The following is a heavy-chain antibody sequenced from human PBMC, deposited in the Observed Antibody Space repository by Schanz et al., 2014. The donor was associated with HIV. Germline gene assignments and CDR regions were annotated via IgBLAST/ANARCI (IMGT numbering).Heavy chain of an antibody. CDR3: ARTPYYFDY. V-gene: IGHV4-34*01. CDR2: INHSGST. J-gene: IGHJ4*02. CDR1: GGSFSNYY. Sequence: QVQLQQWGAGLLKPSETLSLTCAVYGGSFSNYYWSWIRQPPGKGLEWIGEINHSGSTNYNPSLKSRVTISVDTSKNQFPLRLTSVTAADTAVYYCARTPYYFDYWGQGTLVTVSS.